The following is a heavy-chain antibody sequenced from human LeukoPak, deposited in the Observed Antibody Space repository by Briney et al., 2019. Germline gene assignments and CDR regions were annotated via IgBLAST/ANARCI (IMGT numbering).Heavy chain of an antibody. J-gene: IGHJ3*02. D-gene: IGHD3-3*01. V-gene: IGHV1-8*03. CDR2: MNPNSGNT. CDR3: ARDRDDFWVGAFDI. CDR1: GYTFTSYD. Sequence: ASVKVSCKASGYTFTSYDINWVRQATGQGLEWMGWMNPNSGNTGYAQKFQGRVTITRNTSISTAYMELSSLRSEDTAVYYCARDRDDFWVGAFDIWGQGTMVTVSS.